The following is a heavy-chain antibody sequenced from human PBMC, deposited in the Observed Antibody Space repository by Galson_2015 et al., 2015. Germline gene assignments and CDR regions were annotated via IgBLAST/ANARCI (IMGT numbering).Heavy chain of an antibody. V-gene: IGHV4-34*01. Sequence: SEPLSLTCAVYGGSFSGYYWSWIRQPPGKGLEWIGEINHSGSTNYNPSLKSRVTISVDTSKNQFSLKLSSVTAADTAVYYCARGVTMIWETYYFDYWGQGTLVTVSS. CDR3: ARGVTMIWETYYFDY. D-gene: IGHD3-22*01. J-gene: IGHJ4*02. CDR2: INHSGST. CDR1: GGSFSGYY.